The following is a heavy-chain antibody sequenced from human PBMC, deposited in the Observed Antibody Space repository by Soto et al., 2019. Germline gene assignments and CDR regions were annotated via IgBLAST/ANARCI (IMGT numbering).Heavy chain of an antibody. CDR3: ARLRLTGYFDY. Sequence: LRLSCAASGFTFSSYWMSWVRQAPGKGLEWVANIKQDGSEKYYVDSVKGRFTISRDNAMNSLYLQMNSLRAEDTAVYYCARLRLTGYFDYWGQGTLVTVSS. CDR2: IKQDGSEK. V-gene: IGHV3-7*03. CDR1: GFTFSSYW. J-gene: IGHJ4*02.